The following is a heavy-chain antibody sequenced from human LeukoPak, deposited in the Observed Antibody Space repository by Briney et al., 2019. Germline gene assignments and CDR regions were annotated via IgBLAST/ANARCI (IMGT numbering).Heavy chain of an antibody. CDR1: GYTFTSYG. D-gene: IGHD3-10*01. V-gene: IGHV1-2*02. Sequence: ASVKVSCKASGYTFTSYGISWVRQAPGQGLEWMGWINPNSGGTNYAQKFQGRVTMTRDTSISTAYMELSRLRSDDTAVYYCARVLITMVRGVIASMFDPWGQRTLVTVSS. CDR2: INPNSGGT. J-gene: IGHJ5*02. CDR3: ARVLITMVRGVIASMFDP.